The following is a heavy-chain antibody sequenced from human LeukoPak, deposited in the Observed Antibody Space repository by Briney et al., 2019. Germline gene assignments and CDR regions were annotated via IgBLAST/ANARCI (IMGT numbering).Heavy chain of an antibody. D-gene: IGHD3-16*01. CDR3: ARSRTYYDYVWGSCFDY. V-gene: IGHV1-69*04. CDR1: GGTFSSYA. CDR2: IIPILGIA. Sequence: ASVKVSCKASGGTFSSYAISWVRQAPGQGLEWMGRIIPILGIANYAQKFQGRVTITADKSTSTAYMELSSLRSEDTAVYYCARSRTYYDYVWGSCFDYWGQGTLVTVSS. J-gene: IGHJ4*02.